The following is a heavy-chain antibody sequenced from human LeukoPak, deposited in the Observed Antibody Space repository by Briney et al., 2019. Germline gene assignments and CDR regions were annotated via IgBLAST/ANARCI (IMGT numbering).Heavy chain of an antibody. CDR1: GYTFTGYY. D-gene: IGHD3-3*01. CDR2: INPNSGGT. Sequence: ASVKVSCKASGYTFTGYYMHWVRQAPGQGLEWMEWINPNSGGTNYAQKFQGRVTMTRDTSISTAYMELSRLRSDDTAVYYCARVRLQTRFAWNWYFDLWGRGTLVTVSS. J-gene: IGHJ2*01. CDR3: ARVRLQTRFAWNWYFDL. V-gene: IGHV1-2*02.